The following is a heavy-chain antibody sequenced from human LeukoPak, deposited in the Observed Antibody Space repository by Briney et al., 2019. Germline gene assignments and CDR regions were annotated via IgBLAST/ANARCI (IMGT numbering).Heavy chain of an antibody. D-gene: IGHD3-16*01. CDR1: GYTFISYG. V-gene: IGHV1-18*04. Sequence: ASVKVSCKASGYTFISYGISWVRQAPGQGLEWMGWISAYKGNTKYAQKFQGRDTMTTDTSTSTAYMELRRLRSDDTAVYYCARVRGRSNWFDPWGQGTLVTVSS. J-gene: IGHJ5*02. CDR2: ISAYKGNT. CDR3: ARVRGRSNWFDP.